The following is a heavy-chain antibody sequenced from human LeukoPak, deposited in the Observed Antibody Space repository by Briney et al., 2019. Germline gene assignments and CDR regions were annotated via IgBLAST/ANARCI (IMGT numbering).Heavy chain of an antibody. Sequence: SETLSLTCIVSGGSVYSGAYYWNWIRQHPEKGLEWLGHIFYTGRTNYTPSLKSRLAISIDMSKNQFSLRLTSVTAADTAIYYCVRDSDPHGAFDVRGQGSLVIVSS. CDR1: GGSVYSGAYY. CDR2: IFYTGRT. V-gene: IGHV4-31*03. D-gene: IGHD3-10*01. CDR3: VRDSDPHGAFDV. J-gene: IGHJ3*01.